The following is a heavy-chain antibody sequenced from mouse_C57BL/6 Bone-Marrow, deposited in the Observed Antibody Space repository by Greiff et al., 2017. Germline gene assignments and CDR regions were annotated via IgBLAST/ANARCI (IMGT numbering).Heavy chain of an antibody. J-gene: IGHJ3*01. V-gene: IGHV1-59*01. CDR3: ASIYYDYDAY. D-gene: IGHD2-4*01. CDR1: GYTFTSYW. CDR2: IDPSDSDT. Sequence: VQLQQPGAELVRPGTSVKLSCKASGYTFTSYWMHWVKQRPGQGLAWIGVIDPSDSDTTYNQKFKGKATLTVDTSSSTAYMQLSSLTSEDSAVYFCASIYYDYDAYWGQGTLVTVSA.